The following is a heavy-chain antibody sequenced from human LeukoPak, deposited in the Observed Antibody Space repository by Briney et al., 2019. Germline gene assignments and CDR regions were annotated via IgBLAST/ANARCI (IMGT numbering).Heavy chain of an antibody. CDR2: IIPIFGTA. Sequence: ASVKVSCKASGYTFTSYDINWVRQAPGQGLEWMGGIIPIFGTANYAQKFQGRVTITADKSTSTAYMELSSLRSEDTAVYYCARARLRKEFDYWGQGTLVTVSS. CDR3: ARARLRKEFDY. V-gene: IGHV1-69*06. D-gene: IGHD4-17*01. CDR1: GYTFTSYD. J-gene: IGHJ4*02.